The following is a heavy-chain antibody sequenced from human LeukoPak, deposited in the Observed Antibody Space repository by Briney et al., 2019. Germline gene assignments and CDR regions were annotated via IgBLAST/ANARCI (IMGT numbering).Heavy chain of an antibody. V-gene: IGHV6-1*01. Sequence: SQTLSLTCAISGDSVSSNSAAWNWIRQSPSRGLEWLGRTYYRSKWYNDYAVSVKSRITINPDTSKNQFSLQLNSVTPEDTAVYYCARERSVPSYSSSWYRSPLGYNWFDPWGQGTLVTVSS. CDR2: TYYRSKWYN. CDR3: ARERSVPSYSSSWYRSPLGYNWFDP. J-gene: IGHJ5*02. D-gene: IGHD6-13*01. CDR1: GDSVSSNSAA.